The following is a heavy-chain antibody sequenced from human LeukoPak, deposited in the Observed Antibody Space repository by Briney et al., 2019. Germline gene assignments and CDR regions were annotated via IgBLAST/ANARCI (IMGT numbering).Heavy chain of an antibody. CDR1: GGSISSYY. J-gene: IGHJ4*02. Sequence: SETLSLTCTVSGGSISSYYWSWIRQPPGKGLEWIGYIYYSGSTNYNPSLKSRVTISVETSENQFSLKLSSVTAADTAVYYCARGRGFGSSGYENYWGQGTLVTVSS. CDR3: ARGRGFGSSGYENY. D-gene: IGHD3-10*01. V-gene: IGHV4-59*01. CDR2: IYYSGST.